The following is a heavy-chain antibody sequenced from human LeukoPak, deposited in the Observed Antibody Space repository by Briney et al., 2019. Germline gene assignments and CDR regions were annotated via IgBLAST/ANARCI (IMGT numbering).Heavy chain of an antibody. V-gene: IGHV3-30*02. CDR1: GFTFSSYG. D-gene: IGHD3-10*01. Sequence: PGGSLRLSCAASGFTFSSYGMHWVRQAPGKGLEWVAFIRYDGSNKYYADSVKGRFTISRDNAKNSLYLQMNSLRAEDTAVYYCARVTITMAPYYMDVWGKGTTVTVSS. J-gene: IGHJ6*03. CDR3: ARVTITMAPYYMDV. CDR2: IRYDGSNK.